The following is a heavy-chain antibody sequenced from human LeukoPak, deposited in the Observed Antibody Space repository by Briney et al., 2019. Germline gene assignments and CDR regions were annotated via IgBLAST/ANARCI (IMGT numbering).Heavy chain of an antibody. Sequence: SETLSLTCTVSGGSISSSSYYWGWIRQPPGKGLEWIGEIYHSGSTNYNPSLKSRVTISVDKSKNQFSLRLSSVTAADTAVYYCARDFEGEVPFDYWGQGTLVTVSS. J-gene: IGHJ4*02. D-gene: IGHD3-9*01. CDR3: ARDFEGEVPFDY. CDR1: GGSISSSSYY. CDR2: IYHSGST. V-gene: IGHV4-39*07.